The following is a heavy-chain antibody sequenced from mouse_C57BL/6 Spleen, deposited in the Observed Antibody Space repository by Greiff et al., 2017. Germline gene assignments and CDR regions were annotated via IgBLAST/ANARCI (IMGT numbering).Heavy chain of an antibody. V-gene: IGHV1-82*01. Sequence: VQLQESGPELVKPGASVKISCKASGYAFSSSWMNWVKQRPGQGLEWIGRIYPGDGDTNYNGKFKGKATLTADKSSSTAYMQLSSLTSEDSAVYFCAREDYGSFYWGQGTLVTVSA. CDR2: IYPGDGDT. CDR3: AREDYGSFY. J-gene: IGHJ3*01. CDR1: GYAFSSSW. D-gene: IGHD1-1*01.